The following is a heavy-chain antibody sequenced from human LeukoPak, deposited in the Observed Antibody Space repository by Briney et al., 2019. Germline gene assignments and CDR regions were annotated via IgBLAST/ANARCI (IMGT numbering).Heavy chain of an antibody. J-gene: IGHJ4*02. CDR2: IYYSGGT. Sequence: SETLSLTCTVSGGSVSSGSYYWSWIRQPPGKGLEWIGYIYYSGGTNYNPSLKSRVTISVDTSKNQFSLELSSVTAADTAVYYCARSQYYDSSGYYVFYFDYWGQGTLVTVSS. CDR1: GGSVSSGSYY. V-gene: IGHV4-61*01. D-gene: IGHD3-22*01. CDR3: ARSQYYDSSGYYVFYFDY.